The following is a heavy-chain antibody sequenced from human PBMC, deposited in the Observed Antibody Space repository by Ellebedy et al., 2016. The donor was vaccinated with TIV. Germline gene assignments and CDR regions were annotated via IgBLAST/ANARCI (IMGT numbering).Heavy chain of an antibody. V-gene: IGHV4-39*01. J-gene: IGHJ5*02. CDR2: IYYSGST. CDR1: GGSISSSSYY. Sequence: MPSETLSLTCTVSGGSISSSSYYWGWIRQPPGKGLEWIGSIYYSGSTYYNPSLKSRVTISVDTSKNQFSLKLSSVTAADTAVYYCARHLCHTRCLEWFDPWGQGTLVTVSS. CDR3: ARHLCHTRCLEWFDP. D-gene: IGHD2-8*01.